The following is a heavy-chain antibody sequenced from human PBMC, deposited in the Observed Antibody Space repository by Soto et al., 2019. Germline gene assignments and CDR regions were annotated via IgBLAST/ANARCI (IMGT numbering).Heavy chain of an antibody. CDR1: GGSISSSSYY. J-gene: IGHJ5*02. Sequence: ETLSLTCTVSGGSISSSSYYWGWIRQPPGKALEWLAHIFSSDEKSYRTSLETRLTVSKDTSKSQVVLTMTNMDPLDTATYYCARAVDRAISDIWFDPWGQGTQVTVSS. CDR2: IFSSDEK. D-gene: IGHD5-18*01. V-gene: IGHV2-26*01. CDR3: ARAVDRAISDIWFDP.